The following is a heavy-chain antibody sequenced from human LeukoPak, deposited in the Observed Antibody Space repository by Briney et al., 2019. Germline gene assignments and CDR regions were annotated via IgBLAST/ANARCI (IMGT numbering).Heavy chain of an antibody. D-gene: IGHD6-19*01. J-gene: IGHJ6*03. CDR3: ARRSAYCMDV. Sequence: GGSLRLSCAAFGFTFRNYDMHGVRQAPARGREGVESIWYDESEKSYADAVKGRLTLTRDNSKNTVYLQMDSLRVEDTALYYCARRSAYCMDVWGKGTTVTVSS. V-gene: IGHV3-33*01. CDR1: GFTFRNYD. CDR2: IWYDESEK.